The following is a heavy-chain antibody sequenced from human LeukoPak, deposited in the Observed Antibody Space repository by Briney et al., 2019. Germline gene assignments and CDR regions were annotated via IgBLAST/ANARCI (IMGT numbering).Heavy chain of an antibody. D-gene: IGHD5-24*01. CDR2: IYSSEFT. CDR1: GGSFDNSYC. J-gene: IGHJ4*02. V-gene: IGHV4-39*01. CDR3: ARGSDDYKLGNY. Sequence: PSETLSLSCTVSGGSFDNSYCWTWVRQPPGKGPEWIATIYSSEFTYYTPSLRSRFTISGDRSKNLFSLKLSSVTAADTAVYYCARGSDDYKLGNYWGQGTLVTVSS.